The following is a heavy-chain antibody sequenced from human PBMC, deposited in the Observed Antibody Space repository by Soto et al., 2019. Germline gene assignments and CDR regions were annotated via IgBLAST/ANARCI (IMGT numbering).Heavy chain of an antibody. CDR3: PRDCGNTDCFDMDV. V-gene: IGHV1-69*01. J-gene: IGHJ6*02. CDR2: IIPFSRPP. Sequence: QVQLVQSGTEVKKPGSSVRVSCESSGGTFRTYSINWVRQAPGQGLEWMGDIIPFSRPPNYAQKFQGRVTITADESTNTVYLDLSSLTTEDTAVYYCPRDCGNTDCFDMDVWGQGTTVIVSS. CDR1: GGTFRTYS. D-gene: IGHD2-21*02.